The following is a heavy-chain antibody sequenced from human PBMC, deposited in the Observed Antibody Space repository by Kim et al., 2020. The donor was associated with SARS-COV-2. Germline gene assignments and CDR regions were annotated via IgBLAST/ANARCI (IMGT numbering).Heavy chain of an antibody. CDR1: GYIVPTYA. V-gene: IGHV1-3*01. D-gene: IGHD6-19*01. Sequence: ASVKVSCKTSGYIVPTYAIHWVRQAPGQRLEWMGWINAGNGNRKHSQKFQGRVIITRDTSATTVYMDLSSLRSEDTAVYYFASEGGIAVGEYWGQGTLVTVSS. CDR3: ASEGGIAVGEY. J-gene: IGHJ4*02. CDR2: INAGNGNR.